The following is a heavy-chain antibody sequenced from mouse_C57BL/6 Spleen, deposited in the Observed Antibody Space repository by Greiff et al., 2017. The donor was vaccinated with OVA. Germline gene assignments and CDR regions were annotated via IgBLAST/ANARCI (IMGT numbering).Heavy chain of an antibody. CDR2: IYPGDGDT. CDR3: ARRGYGYYFDY. CDR1: GYAFSSSW. V-gene: IGHV1-82*01. Sequence: VQLQQSGPELVKPGASVKISCKASGYAFSSSWMNWVKQRPGKGLEWIGRIYPGDGDTNYNGKFKGKATLTADKSSSTAYMQLSSLTSEDSAVYFCARRGYGYYFDYWGQGTTLTVSS. J-gene: IGHJ2*01. D-gene: IGHD3-2*02.